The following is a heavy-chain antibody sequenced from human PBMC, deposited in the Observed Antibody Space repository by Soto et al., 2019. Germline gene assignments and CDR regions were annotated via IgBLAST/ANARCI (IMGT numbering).Heavy chain of an antibody. J-gene: IGHJ4*01. CDR1: Y. CDR2: IYHSGST. Sequence: YWEWKQQPTGKGLEWIGSIYHSGSTYYNPSLKSRVTMSVDTSKNQLSLKLSSVTAADTAVYYFARYGYSYSAKYGHGRGHGTRV. D-gene: IGHD5-18*01. CDR3: ARYGYSYSAKYGHG. V-gene: IGHV4-38-2*01.